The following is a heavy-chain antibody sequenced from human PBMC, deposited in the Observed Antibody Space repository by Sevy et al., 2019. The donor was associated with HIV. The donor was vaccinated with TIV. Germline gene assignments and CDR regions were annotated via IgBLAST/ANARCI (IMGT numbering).Heavy chain of an antibody. V-gene: IGHV4-38-2*01. CDR1: GYSISSDYY. CDR2: NYHSGYS. CDR3: ARAIGTQVAGLYYFDY. D-gene: IGHD6-19*01. Sequence: SETLSLTCAVSGYSISSDYYWGWIRQPPGKGLECIGSNYHSGYSYYNPSLKSRVTISVDTSKNQFSLKLSSVTAADTAVYYCARAIGTQVAGLYYFDYWGQGTLVTVSS. J-gene: IGHJ4*02.